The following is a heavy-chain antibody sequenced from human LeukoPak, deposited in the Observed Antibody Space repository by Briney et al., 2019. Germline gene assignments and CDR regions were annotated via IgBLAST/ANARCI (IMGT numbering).Heavy chain of an antibody. CDR3: ARDQGGSYYDYYYYGMDV. J-gene: IGHJ6*02. CDR1: GYTFTSYG. D-gene: IGHD1-26*01. V-gene: IGHV1-18*01. Sequence: ASVKVSCKASGYTFTSYGISWVRQAPGQGLEWMGWISAHNGNTNYAQKLQGRVTMTTDTSTSTAYMELRSLRSDDTAVYYCARDQGGSYYDYYYYGMDVWGQGTTVTVSS. CDR2: ISAHNGNT.